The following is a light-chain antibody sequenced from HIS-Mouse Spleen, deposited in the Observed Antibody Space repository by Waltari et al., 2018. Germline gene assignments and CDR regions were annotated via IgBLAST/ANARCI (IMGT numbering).Light chain of an antibody. CDR2: RNN. CDR3: AAWDDSLSGYV. Sequence: QSVLTQPPSASGTPGQRVTISCSGSSSNIGSNYVSWYQQLPGTAPKLLIYRNNQRPSGVPDRFSGSKSGTSASLAISGLRSEDEADYYCAAWDDSLSGYVFGTGTKVTVL. CDR1: SSNIGSNY. V-gene: IGLV1-47*01. J-gene: IGLJ1*01.